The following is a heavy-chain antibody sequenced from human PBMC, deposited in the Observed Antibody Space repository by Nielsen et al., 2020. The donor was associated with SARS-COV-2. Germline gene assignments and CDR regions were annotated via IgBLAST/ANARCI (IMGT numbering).Heavy chain of an antibody. CDR3: ARGGGPGSGSYT. CDR2: IYYSGST. D-gene: IGHD1-26*01. J-gene: IGHJ5*02. Sequence: SETLSLTCTVSGGSISSYYRSWIRQPPGKGLEWIGYIYYSGSTNYNPSLKSRVTISVDTSKNQFSLKLSSVTAADTAVYYCARGGGPGSGSYTWGQGTLVTVSS. CDR1: GGSISSYY. V-gene: IGHV4-59*01.